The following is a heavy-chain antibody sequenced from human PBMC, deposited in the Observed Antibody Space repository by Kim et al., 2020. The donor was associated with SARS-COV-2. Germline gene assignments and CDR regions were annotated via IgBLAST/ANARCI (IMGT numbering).Heavy chain of an antibody. CDR3: ARVDCSSTSCVNDY. V-gene: IGHV3-66*01. CDR2: IYSGGST. D-gene: IGHD2-2*01. Sequence: GGSLRLSCAASGFTVSSNYMSWVRQAPGKGLEWVSVIYSGGSTYYADSVKGRFTISRDNSKNTLYLQMNSLRAEDTAVYYCARVDCSSTSCVNDYWGQGTLVTVSS. CDR1: GFTVSSNY. J-gene: IGHJ4*02.